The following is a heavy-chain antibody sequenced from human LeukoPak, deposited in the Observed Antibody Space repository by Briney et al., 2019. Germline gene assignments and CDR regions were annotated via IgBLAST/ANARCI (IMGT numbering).Heavy chain of an antibody. Sequence: GGSLRLSCAASGFTFSSYAMSWVRQAPGKGLEWVLAVSGSGVSTYYADSVKGRFSISRDNSKNTLYLQMNGLRAEDTAVYYCAKDRSDYGGYPPGAFDIWGQGTMVTVSS. CDR3: AKDRSDYGGYPPGAFDI. D-gene: IGHD4-17*01. V-gene: IGHV3-23*01. CDR1: GFTFSSYA. J-gene: IGHJ3*02. CDR2: VSGSGVST.